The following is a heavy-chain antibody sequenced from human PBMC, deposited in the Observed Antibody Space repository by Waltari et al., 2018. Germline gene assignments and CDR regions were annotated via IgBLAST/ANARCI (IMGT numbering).Heavy chain of an antibody. CDR2: ITGSGGST. V-gene: IGHV3-23*01. CDR3: AKPMWGRLGYDAFDI. D-gene: IGHD3-16*01. Sequence: EVQLLESGGGLVQPGGSLRLSCAASGFTFGSYSMTWIRQAPGKGLEWVSGITGSGGSTDYAAFVEGRFTISRDNSKNTLYVQLNSLRVEDTAIYYCAKPMWGRLGYDAFDIWGQGTMVTVSS. J-gene: IGHJ3*02. CDR1: GFTFGSYS.